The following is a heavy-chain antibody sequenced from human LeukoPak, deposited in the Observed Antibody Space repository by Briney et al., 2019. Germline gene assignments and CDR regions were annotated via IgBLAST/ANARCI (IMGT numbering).Heavy chain of an antibody. Sequence: PSETLSLSCAVSGGSFSTYYWSWIRQPPGKGLEWIGEVNHSGSINYSPSLMSRVTMSVDTSMNQLSLKLTSVTAADTAVYYCTANLHRDGPLNYWGQGTLVTVSS. CDR2: VNHSGSI. CDR3: TANLHRDGPLNY. D-gene: IGHD5-24*01. CDR1: GGSFSTYY. J-gene: IGHJ4*02. V-gene: IGHV4-34*01.